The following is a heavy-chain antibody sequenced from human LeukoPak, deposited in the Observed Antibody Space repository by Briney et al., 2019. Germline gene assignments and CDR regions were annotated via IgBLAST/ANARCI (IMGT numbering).Heavy chain of an antibody. V-gene: IGHV4-31*03. CDR3: ARGPPSRVTIFGVVPGGYFDY. J-gene: IGHJ4*02. CDR1: GGSISSGGYY. D-gene: IGHD3-3*01. CDR2: IYCSGST. Sequence: SQTLSLTCTVSGGSISSGGYYWSWIRQHPGKGLEWIGYIYCSGSTYYNPSLKSRVTISVDTSKNQFSLKLSSVTAADTAVYYCARGPPSRVTIFGVVPGGYFDYWGQGTLVTVSS.